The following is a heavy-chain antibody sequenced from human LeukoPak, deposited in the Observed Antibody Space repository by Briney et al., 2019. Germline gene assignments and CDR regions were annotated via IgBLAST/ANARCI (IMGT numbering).Heavy chain of an antibody. J-gene: IGHJ4*02. CDR2: IWYDGSDK. V-gene: IGHV3-33*03. CDR3: ASPMWDTAIHDY. Sequence: GGSLRLSCAASGFTFSSYGMHWVRQAPGKGLGWVAVIWYDGSDKYYADSVKGRFTISRDNAKDTLYLQMNSLRAEDAAVYYCASPMWDTAIHDYWGQGTLVTVSS. D-gene: IGHD5-18*01. CDR1: GFTFSSYG.